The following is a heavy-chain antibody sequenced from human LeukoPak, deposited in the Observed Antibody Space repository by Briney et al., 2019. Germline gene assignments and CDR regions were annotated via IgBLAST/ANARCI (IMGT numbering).Heavy chain of an antibody. V-gene: IGHV3-23*01. Sequence: GGSLRLSCAASRFTFSSYAMSWVRQAPGKGLXXXXXXXXXGGSTYYADSVKGRFTISRDNSKNTLYLQMNSLRAEDTAVYYCAKVIVVVPAAIQGQNWFDPWGQGTLVTVSS. J-gene: IGHJ5*02. D-gene: IGHD2-2*02. CDR2: XXXXGGST. CDR1: RFTFSSYA. CDR3: AKVIVVVPAAIQGQNWFDP.